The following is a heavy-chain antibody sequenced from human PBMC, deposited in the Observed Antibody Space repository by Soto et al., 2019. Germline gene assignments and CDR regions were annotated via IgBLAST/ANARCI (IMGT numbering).Heavy chain of an antibody. D-gene: IGHD3-10*01. Sequence: GGSLRLSCAASGFTFSSYSMNWVRQAPGKGLEWVSYISSSSSTIYYEDSVKGRFTISRDNAKNSLYLQMNSLRAEDTAVYYCARIPLSTYYYGHPWGQGTLVTVSS. CDR2: ISSSSSTI. J-gene: IGHJ5*02. V-gene: IGHV3-48*01. CDR3: ARIPLSTYYYGHP. CDR1: GFTFSSYS.